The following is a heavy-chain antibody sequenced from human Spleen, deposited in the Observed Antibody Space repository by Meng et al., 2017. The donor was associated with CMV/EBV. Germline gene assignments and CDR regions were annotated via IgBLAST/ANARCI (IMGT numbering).Heavy chain of an antibody. CDR2: ISSSSSYI. D-gene: IGHD6-19*01. V-gene: IGHV3-21*01. J-gene: IGHJ5*02. Sequence: GESLKISCAASGFTVSSNYMSWVRQAPGKGLEWVSSISSSSSYIYYADSVKGRFTISRDNAKNSLYLQMNSLRAEDTAVYYCARPGVHSSGWYGAWGQGTLVTVSS. CDR3: ARPGVHSSGWYGA. CDR1: GFTVSSNY.